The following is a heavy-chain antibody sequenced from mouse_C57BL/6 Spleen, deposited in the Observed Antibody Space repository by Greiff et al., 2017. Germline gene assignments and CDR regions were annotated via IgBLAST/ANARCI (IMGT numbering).Heavy chain of an antibody. CDR3: TREERGDYFGY. J-gene: IGHJ2*01. CDR1: GYTFTDYE. CDR2: IDPETGGT. Sequence: VQLQQSGAELVRPGASVTLSCKASGYTFTDYEMHWVKQTPVHGLEWIGAIDPETGGTAYNQKFKGKAILTADKSSSTAYMELRSLTSEDSAVYYCTREERGDYFGYWGQGTTLTVSS. V-gene: IGHV1-15*01.